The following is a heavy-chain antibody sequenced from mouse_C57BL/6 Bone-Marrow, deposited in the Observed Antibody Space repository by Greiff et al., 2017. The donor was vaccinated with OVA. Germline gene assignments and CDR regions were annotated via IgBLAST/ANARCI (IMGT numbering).Heavy chain of an antibody. V-gene: IGHV5-6*01. CDR1: GFIFSSYG. CDR3: ARGSSYYFDY. Sequence: EVKLVESGGDLVKPGGSLKLSCAASGFIFSSYGMSWVRPTPDKRLEWVATISSGGSYTYYPDSVKGRFTISRDNAKNTLYLQMSSLKSEDTAMYYCARGSSYYFDYWGQGTTLTVSS. CDR2: ISSGGSYT. J-gene: IGHJ2*01.